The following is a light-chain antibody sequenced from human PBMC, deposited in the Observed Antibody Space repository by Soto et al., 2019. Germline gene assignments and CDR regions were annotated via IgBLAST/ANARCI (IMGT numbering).Light chain of an antibody. Sequence: SYELTQPPSVSVAPGPTARITCGGDNVGGKSVQWYQQKPGQAPVLVLYDARDLPSWIPERFSGSNSGNTATLIISSVESGDQAYFYCQVWDTTTDQYIFGTGTKVTVL. CDR1: NVGGKS. CDR2: DAR. CDR3: QVWDTTTDQYI. J-gene: IGLJ1*01. V-gene: IGLV3-21*02.